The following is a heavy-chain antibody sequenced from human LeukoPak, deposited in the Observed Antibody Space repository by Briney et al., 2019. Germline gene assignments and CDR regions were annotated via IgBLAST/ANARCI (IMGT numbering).Heavy chain of an antibody. CDR1: GYTFTGYY. CDR2: INPNSGGT. D-gene: IGHD4-11*01. V-gene: IGHV1-2*02. Sequence: ASVKVSCKASGYTFTGYYMHWVRQAPGQGLEWMGWINPNSGGTNYAQKFQGRVTMTRDTSISTAYMELSRLRSGDTAVYYCARDFMVTTVAYYYYYGMDVWGQGTTVTVSS. J-gene: IGHJ6*02. CDR3: ARDFMVTTVAYYYYYGMDV.